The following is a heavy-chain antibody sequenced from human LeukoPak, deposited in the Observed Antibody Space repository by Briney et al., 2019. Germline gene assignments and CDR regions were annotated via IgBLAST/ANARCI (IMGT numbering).Heavy chain of an antibody. CDR1: GFTFSSYA. J-gene: IGHJ4*02. CDR2: ISGSGGST. CDR3: AKGHYDSSGHNYFDY. V-gene: IGHV3-23*01. Sequence: GGSLRLSCAASGFTFSSYAMGWVRQAPGKGLEWVSAISGSGGSTYYADSVKGRFTISRDNSKNTLYLQMNSLRAEDTAVYYCAKGHYDSSGHNYFDYWGQGTLVTVSS. D-gene: IGHD3-22*01.